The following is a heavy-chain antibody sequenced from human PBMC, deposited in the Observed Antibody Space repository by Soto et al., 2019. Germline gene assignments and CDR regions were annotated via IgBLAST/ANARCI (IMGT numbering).Heavy chain of an antibody. J-gene: IGHJ5*02. D-gene: IGHD6-13*01. CDR2: IYYSGST. CDR1: GGSISSGGYY. Sequence: QVQLQESGPGLVKPSQTLSLTCTVSGGSISSGGYYWSWIRQHPGKGLEWIGYIYYSGSTYYNPSLKSRVTICVDASKNRFSRKLSSVTAADTAVYDCARDDSSSWYRLVWFDPWGQGTLVTVSS. CDR3: ARDDSSSWYRLVWFDP. V-gene: IGHV4-31*03.